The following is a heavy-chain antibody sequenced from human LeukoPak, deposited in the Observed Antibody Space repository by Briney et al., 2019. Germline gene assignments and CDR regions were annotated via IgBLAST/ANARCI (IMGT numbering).Heavy chain of an antibody. CDR3: SNKKKYCGGDCQTFDY. CDR1: GFTFSSYA. D-gene: IGHD2-21*02. V-gene: IGHV3-30*07. Sequence: GGSLRLSYAASGFTFSSYAMHWVRQAPGKGLEWVAVISYDGSNKYYADSVKGRFTISRDNSKNTLYLQMNSLRAEDTAVYYCSNKKKYCGGDCQTFDYWGQGTLVTVSS. J-gene: IGHJ4*02. CDR2: ISYDGSNK.